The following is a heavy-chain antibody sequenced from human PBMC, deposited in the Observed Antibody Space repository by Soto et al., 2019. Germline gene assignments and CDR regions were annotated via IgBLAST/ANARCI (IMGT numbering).Heavy chain of an antibody. J-gene: IGHJ4*02. V-gene: IGHV4-59*08. CDR3: ARGAFDWSPGALDY. CDR2: IYYSGST. Sequence: TLETLSLTCTVSGGSISSYYWSWIPQPSGKGLEWIGYIYYSGSTNYNPSLKSRVTISVDTSKNQFSLKLSSVTAADTAVYYCARGAFDWSPGALDYWGQGTLVTVSS. D-gene: IGHD3-9*01. CDR1: GGSISSYY.